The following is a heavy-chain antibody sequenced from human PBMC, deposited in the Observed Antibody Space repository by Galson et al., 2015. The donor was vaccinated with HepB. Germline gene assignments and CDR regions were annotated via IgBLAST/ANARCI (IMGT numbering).Heavy chain of an antibody. V-gene: IGHV3-30*18. CDR1: RFTFSSYD. CDR3: AKGGSSSWYASPRFDY. J-gene: IGHJ4*02. CDR2: ISYAGSNK. D-gene: IGHD6-13*01. Sequence: SLRLSCAASRFTFSSYDMHWVRQAPGKGLEWVAVISYAGSNKYYADSVKGRFTISRDNSKNTLYLQMNSLRAEDTAVYYCAKGGSSSWYASPRFDYWGQGTQATVSS.